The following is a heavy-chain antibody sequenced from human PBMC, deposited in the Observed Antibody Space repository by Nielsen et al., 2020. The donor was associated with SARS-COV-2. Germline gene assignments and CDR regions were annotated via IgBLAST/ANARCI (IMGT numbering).Heavy chain of an antibody. CDR3: ARLQSSTGGGMDV. D-gene: IGHD6-13*01. Sequence: GESLKISCKGSGYNFATYWIAWVRQMPGKGLERMGVVYPGDSDTRYSPSFQGQVIISFDKSITTAYLQWNSLQASDSAMYYCARLQSSTGGGMDVWGQGTAVTVSS. CDR1: GYNFATYW. V-gene: IGHV5-51*01. J-gene: IGHJ6*02. CDR2: VYPGDSDT.